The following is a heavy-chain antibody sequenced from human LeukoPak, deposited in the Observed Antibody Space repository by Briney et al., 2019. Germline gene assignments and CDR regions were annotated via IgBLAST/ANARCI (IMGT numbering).Heavy chain of an antibody. CDR3: ASQSGYYSVSAFDY. CDR2: IWYDGSNK. V-gene: IGHV3-33*01. Sequence: GRSLRLSCAASGFTFSSYGMHWVRQAPGKGLEWVAVIWYDGSNKYYADSVKGRFTISRDNSKNTLYLQMNSLRAEDTAVYYCASQSGYYSVSAFDYWGQGTLVTVSS. D-gene: IGHD3-3*01. J-gene: IGHJ4*02. CDR1: GFTFSSYG.